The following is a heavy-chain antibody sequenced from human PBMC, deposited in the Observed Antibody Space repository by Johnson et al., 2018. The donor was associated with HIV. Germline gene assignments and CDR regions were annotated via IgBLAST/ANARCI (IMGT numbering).Heavy chain of an antibody. V-gene: IGHV3-11*01. J-gene: IGHJ3*02. CDR3: ARDGWEQRGETVGDGFDI. CDR1: GFTFNNAW. Sequence: VQLVESGGGLVQPGGSLRLSCAASGFTFNNAWMTWFRQPPGKGLEWVGRIKSESDGGSIDYADSVKGRFTISRDNAKNSLYLQMNSLRAEDTAVYYCARDGWEQRGETVGDGFDIWGQGTMVTVSS. D-gene: IGHD1-26*01. CDR2: IKSESDGGSI.